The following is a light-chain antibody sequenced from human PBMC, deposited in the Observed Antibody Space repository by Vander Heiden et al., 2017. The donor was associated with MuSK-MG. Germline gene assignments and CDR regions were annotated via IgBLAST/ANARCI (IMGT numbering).Light chain of an antibody. Sequence: DIQMTQSPSSLSASVGDRVTITCRASQSISTYLNWYQRKPGKVPRLLMYAASSLQSGVPSRFSGGESGTDFTLTIRRLQPEDFATYYCQQSDSTPLTFGGGTTVEIK. CDR3: QQSDSTPLT. CDR2: AAS. CDR1: QSISTY. J-gene: IGKJ4*01. V-gene: IGKV1-39*01.